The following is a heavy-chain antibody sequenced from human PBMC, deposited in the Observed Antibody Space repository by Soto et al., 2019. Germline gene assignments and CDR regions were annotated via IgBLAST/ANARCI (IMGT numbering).Heavy chain of an antibody. D-gene: IGHD3-3*01. CDR3: ARANYYDFWSGYYTGALYYYGMDV. CDR1: EYNFSTYW. Sequence: PGESLKISCKGSEYNFSTYWIAWVRQMPGKGLEWMGIIYPGDSDTRYSPSFQGQVTISADKSISTAHLQWSSLKASDTAMYYCARANYYDFWSGYYTGALYYYGMDVWGQGTTVTVSS. CDR2: IYPGDSDT. J-gene: IGHJ6*02. V-gene: IGHV5-51*01.